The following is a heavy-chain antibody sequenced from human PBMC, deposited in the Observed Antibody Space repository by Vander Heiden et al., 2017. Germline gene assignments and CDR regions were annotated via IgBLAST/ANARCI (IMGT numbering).Heavy chain of an antibody. J-gene: IGHJ6*02. CDR1: GYTFTSYD. CDR3: ARGPACGGDCYPLYYDYGMDV. V-gene: IGHV1-8*01. Sequence: QVQLVQSGAEVKKPGASGKVSCKASGYTFTSYDLNLVRQATGQGLEWMGGMNPNSGNTGYAKKFQGRVTMTRNTSISTAYMELSSRRSEDTAVYYCARGPACGGDCYPLYYDYGMDVWGQGTTVTVSS. D-gene: IGHD2-21*02. CDR2: MNPNSGNT.